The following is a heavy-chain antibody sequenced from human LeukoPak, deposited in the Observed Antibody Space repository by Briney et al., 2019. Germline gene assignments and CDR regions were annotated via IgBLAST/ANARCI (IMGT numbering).Heavy chain of an antibody. D-gene: IGHD1-26*01. J-gene: IGHJ6*03. CDR3: AREEWELLRYYYYYMDV. Sequence: GGSLRLSCAASGFTFSSYAMHWVRQAPGKGLEWVAVISYDGSNKYYADSVKGRFTISRDNSKNTLYLQMNSLRAEDTAVYYCAREEWELLRYYYYYMDVWGKGTTVTVSS. V-gene: IGHV3-30*04. CDR1: GFTFSSYA. CDR2: ISYDGSNK.